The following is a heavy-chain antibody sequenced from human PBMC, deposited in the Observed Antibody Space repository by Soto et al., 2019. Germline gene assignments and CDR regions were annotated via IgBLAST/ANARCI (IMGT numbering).Heavy chain of an antibody. D-gene: IGHD3-10*01. V-gene: IGHV3-30-3*01. CDR1: GFTFSSYA. CDR2: ISYDGSNK. CDR3: ARDMSYYGSGSYYNF. Sequence: QVQLVESGGGVVQPGRSLRLSCAASGFTFSSYAMHWVRQAPGKGLEWVAVISYDGSNKYYADSVKGRFTISRDNSKNTLYLQMNRLRAEDTAVYYCARDMSYYGSGSYYNFWGQGTLVTVSS. J-gene: IGHJ4*02.